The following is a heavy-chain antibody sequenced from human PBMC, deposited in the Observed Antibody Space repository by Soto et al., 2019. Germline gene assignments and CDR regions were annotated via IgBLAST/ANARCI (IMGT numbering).Heavy chain of an antibody. CDR1: GFTFSSYA. D-gene: IGHD6-6*01. CDR2: ISGSGGST. CDR3: ANYPSQLVDTIDI. J-gene: IGHJ3*02. Sequence: GGSLRLSCAASGFTFSSYAMSWVRQAPGKGLEWVSAISGSGGSTYYADSVKGRFTISRDNSKNTLYLQMNSLRAEDTAVYYWANYPSQLVDTIDIWGQGTMVTVSS. V-gene: IGHV3-23*01.